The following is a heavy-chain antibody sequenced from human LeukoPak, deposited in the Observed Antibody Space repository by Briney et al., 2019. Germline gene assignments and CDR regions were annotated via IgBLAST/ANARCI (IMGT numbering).Heavy chain of an antibody. CDR2: TRNKANSYTT. CDR1: GFTFSSYS. D-gene: IGHD3-22*01. V-gene: IGHV3-72*01. Sequence: GGSLRLSCAASGFTFSSYSMNWVRQAPGKGLEWVGRTRNKANSYTTEYAASVKGRFTISRDDSKNSLYLQMNSLKTEDTAVYYCARGDSSGYYYEWGQGTLVTVSS. J-gene: IGHJ4*02. CDR3: ARGDSSGYYYE.